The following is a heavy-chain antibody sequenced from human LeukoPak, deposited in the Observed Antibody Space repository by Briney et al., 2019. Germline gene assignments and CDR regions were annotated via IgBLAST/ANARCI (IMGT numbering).Heavy chain of an antibody. D-gene: IGHD1-26*01. CDR2: ISYDGSNK. CDR1: GFTFSSYG. CDR3: AKDGIDY. V-gene: IGHV3-30*18. Sequence: GGSLRLSCAASGFTFSSYGMHWVRQAPGKGLEWVAVISYDGSNKYYADSVKGRFTISRDNSKNTLYLQMDSLRAEDTAVYYCAKDGIDYWGQGTLVTVSS. J-gene: IGHJ4*02.